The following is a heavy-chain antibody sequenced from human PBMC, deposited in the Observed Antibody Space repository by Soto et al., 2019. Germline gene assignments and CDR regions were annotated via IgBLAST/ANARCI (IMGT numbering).Heavy chain of an antibody. CDR1: GGSISSSSYY. J-gene: IGHJ5*02. D-gene: IGHD2-15*01. CDR3: ARSVVVVAATYWFDP. Sequence: PSETLSLTCTVSGGSISSSSYYWGWIRQPPGKGLEWIGSIYYSGSTYYNPSLKSRVTISVDTSKNQFSLKLSSVTAADTAVYYCARSVVVVAATYWFDPWGQGTLVTVSS. V-gene: IGHV4-39*01. CDR2: IYYSGST.